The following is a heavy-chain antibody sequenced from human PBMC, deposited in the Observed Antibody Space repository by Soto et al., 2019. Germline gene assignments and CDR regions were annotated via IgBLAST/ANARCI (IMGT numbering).Heavy chain of an antibody. CDR3: ARAPITGYSSSWYPYYYYGMDV. V-gene: IGHV1-8*01. Sequence: QVQLVQSGAEVKKPGASVKVSCKASGYTFTSYDINWVRQATGQGLEWMGWMNPNSGNTGYAQKFQGRVTMTRNTSISTAYMELSSLRSEDTAVYYCARAPITGYSSSWYPYYYYGMDVWGQGTTVTVSS. D-gene: IGHD6-13*01. CDR2: MNPNSGNT. CDR1: GYTFTSYD. J-gene: IGHJ6*02.